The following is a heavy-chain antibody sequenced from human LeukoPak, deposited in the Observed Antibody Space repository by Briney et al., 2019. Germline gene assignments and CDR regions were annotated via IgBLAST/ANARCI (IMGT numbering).Heavy chain of an antibody. V-gene: IGHV1-8*03. Sequence: WASVKVSCKASGYTFTSYDINWVRQATGQGLEWMGWMNPNSGNTGYAQKFQGRVTITRNTSISTAYIELSSLRSEDTAVYYCARGQAYYEFWSCYYRNYSYMDVWGKGTTVTVSS. J-gene: IGHJ6*03. CDR3: ARGQAYYEFWSCYYRNYSYMDV. CDR2: MNPNSGNT. CDR1: GYTFTSYD. D-gene: IGHD3-3*01.